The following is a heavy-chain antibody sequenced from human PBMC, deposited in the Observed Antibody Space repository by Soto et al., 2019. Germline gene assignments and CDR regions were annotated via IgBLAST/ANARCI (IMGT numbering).Heavy chain of an antibody. CDR3: AKNEYSSSLIPFDF. V-gene: IGHV3-23*01. D-gene: IGHD6-6*01. J-gene: IGHJ4*02. CDR2: ISGSGGST. Sequence: EVQLLESGGGLVQPGGSLRLSCAASGFIFSSYAMSWVRQAPGKGLEWVSAISGSGGSTYYADFVKGRFTVSRDNSKNKLYLQMNGLRADDTAVYYCAKNEYSSSLIPFDFWGQGTLVTVSS. CDR1: GFIFSSYA.